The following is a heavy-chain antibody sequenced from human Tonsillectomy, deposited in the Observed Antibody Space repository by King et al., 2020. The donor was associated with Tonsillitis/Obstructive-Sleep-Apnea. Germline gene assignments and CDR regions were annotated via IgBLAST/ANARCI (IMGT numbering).Heavy chain of an antibody. V-gene: IGHV3-30*01. CDR2: ISYDGSNK. D-gene: IGHD3-3*01. CDR3: AGSWEWVLSRIDY. CDR1: GFIFSSYA. J-gene: IGHJ4*02. Sequence: VQLVESGGGVVQPGRSLRLSCAASGFIFSSYAMHWVRQAPGKGLEWVAVISYDGSNKYYADSVKGRFTISRDNSKNTLYLQMNSLRAEDTAVYYCAGSWEWVLSRIDYWGQGTLVTVSS.